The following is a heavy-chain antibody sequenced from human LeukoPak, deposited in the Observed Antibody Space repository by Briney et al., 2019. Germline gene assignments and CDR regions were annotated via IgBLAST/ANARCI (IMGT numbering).Heavy chain of an antibody. D-gene: IGHD6-6*01. Sequence: PGGSLRLSCAASGFTFDDYAMHWVRQAPGKGLEWVSGISWNSGSIGYADSVKGRFTISRDNAKNSLYLQMNSLRAEDMASYYCAKVPYSSSSGGYFDYWGQGTLVTVSS. CDR2: ISWNSGSI. CDR1: GFTFDDYA. V-gene: IGHV3-9*03. J-gene: IGHJ4*02. CDR3: AKVPYSSSSGGYFDY.